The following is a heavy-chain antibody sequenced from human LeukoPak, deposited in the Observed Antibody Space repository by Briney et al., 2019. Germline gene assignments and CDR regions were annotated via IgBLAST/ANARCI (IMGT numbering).Heavy chain of an antibody. CDR3: ARSSGWYAFDI. V-gene: IGHV4-39*07. CDR1: GGSISSSSYY. Sequence: SETLSLTCTVSGGSISSSSYYWGWIRQPPGNGLEWIGSIYYSGSTYYNPSLKSRVTISVDTSKNQFSLKLSSVTAADTAVYYCARSSGWYAFDIWGQGTMVTVSS. D-gene: IGHD6-19*01. J-gene: IGHJ3*02. CDR2: IYYSGST.